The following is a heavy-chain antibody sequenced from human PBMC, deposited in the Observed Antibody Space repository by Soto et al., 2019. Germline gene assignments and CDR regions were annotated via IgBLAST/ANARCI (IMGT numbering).Heavy chain of an antibody. V-gene: IGHV1-69*13. CDR2: IIPIFGTA. CDR1: GGTFSSYA. J-gene: IGHJ6*02. D-gene: IGHD3-10*01. CDR3: ARGSRVTMVRGVITQGYYYYYGMDV. Sequence: GASVKVSCKASGGTFSSYAISWVRQAPGQGLEWMGGIIPIFGTANYAQKFQGRVTITADESTSTAYMELSSLRSEDTAVYYCARGSRVTMVRGVITQGYYYYYGMDVWGQGTTVTVSS.